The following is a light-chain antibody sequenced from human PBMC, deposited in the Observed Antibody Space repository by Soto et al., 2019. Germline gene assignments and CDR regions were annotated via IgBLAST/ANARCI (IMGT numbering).Light chain of an antibody. Sequence: ETVMTQSPATLSVSPGERATLSCRASQSVNSNLAWYQQKLGQAPRVLIYGASTRATGIPDRFSGSGSGTEFILNISSLQSEDFAVYYCQEYNTWPWTFGQGTKVEIK. CDR1: QSVNSN. V-gene: IGKV3-15*01. CDR2: GAS. CDR3: QEYNTWPWT. J-gene: IGKJ1*01.